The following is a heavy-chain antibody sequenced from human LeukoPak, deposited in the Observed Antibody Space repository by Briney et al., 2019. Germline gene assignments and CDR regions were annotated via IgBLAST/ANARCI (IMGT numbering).Heavy chain of an antibody. CDR3: ARGGGGWYHFDY. J-gene: IGHJ4*02. D-gene: IGHD6-19*01. CDR1: GGTFSSYA. Sequence: VASVKVSCKASGGTFSSYAISWVRQAPGQGLEWMGGIIPIFGTANYAQKFQGRVTITADESTSTAYIELSSLRSEDTAVYYCARGGGGWYHFDYWGQGTLVTVSS. CDR2: IIPIFGTA. V-gene: IGHV1-69*13.